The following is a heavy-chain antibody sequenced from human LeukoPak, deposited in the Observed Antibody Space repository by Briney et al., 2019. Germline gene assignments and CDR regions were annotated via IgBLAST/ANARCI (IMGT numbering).Heavy chain of an antibody. CDR3: ARLHPTTSFDY. V-gene: IGHV4-59*01. J-gene: IGHJ4*02. D-gene: IGHD1-14*01. CDR2: IYYSEST. Sequence: SETLSLTCTVSGGSISSYYWSWIRQPPGKGLEWIGYIYYSESTNYNPSLKSRVTISVDTSKNQFSLKLSSVTAADTAVYYCARLHPTTSFDYWGQGTLVTVSS. CDR1: GGSISSYY.